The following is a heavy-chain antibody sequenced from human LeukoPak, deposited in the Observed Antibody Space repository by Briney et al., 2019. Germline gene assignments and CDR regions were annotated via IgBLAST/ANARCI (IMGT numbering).Heavy chain of an antibody. V-gene: IGHV1-2*02. J-gene: IGHJ3*02. CDR2: INPTSGAT. Sequence: ASVKVSCKAFGYRFNYFMYWVRQAPGQGLEWMGWINPTSGATNYAQKFQGRVILTRDTSISTAYMELNSLRSDDTAVYYCARDWVNKAFDIWGQGTMVTVSS. CDR3: ARDWVNKAFDI. CDR1: GYRFNYF. D-gene: IGHD1/OR15-1a*01.